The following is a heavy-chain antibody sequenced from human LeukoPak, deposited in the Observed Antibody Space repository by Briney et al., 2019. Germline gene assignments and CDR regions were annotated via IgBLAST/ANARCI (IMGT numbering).Heavy chain of an antibody. J-gene: IGHJ4*02. CDR3: ARGGQWLQLKGGYFDY. CDR2: IIPIFGTA. V-gene: IGHV1-69*13. D-gene: IGHD5-24*01. CDR1: GGTFSSYA. Sequence: SVKVSCKASGGTFSSYAISWVRQAPGQGLEWMGGIIPIFGTANYAQKFQGRVTITADESTSTAYMELSSLRSEDTAVYYCARGGQWLQLKGGYFDYRGQGTLVTVSS.